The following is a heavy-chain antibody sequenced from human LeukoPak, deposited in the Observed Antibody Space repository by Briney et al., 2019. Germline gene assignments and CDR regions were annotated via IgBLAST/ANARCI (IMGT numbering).Heavy chain of an antibody. Sequence: ASVKVSCKTSGYTFTSYGVSWVRQAPGQGLEWMGWISVYNGNTNYAQKLQGRVTLTTDTSTNTAYMGLRSLRSDDTAVYYCAVSLVTSYYFYGMDVWGQGTTVIVSS. V-gene: IGHV1-18*01. CDR3: AVSLVTSYYFYGMDV. J-gene: IGHJ6*02. CDR2: ISVYNGNT. CDR1: GYTFTSYG.